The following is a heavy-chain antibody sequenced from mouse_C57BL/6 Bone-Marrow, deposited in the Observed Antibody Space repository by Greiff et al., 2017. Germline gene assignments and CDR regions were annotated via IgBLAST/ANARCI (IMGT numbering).Heavy chain of an antibody. V-gene: IGHV1-75*01. CDR1: GYTFTDYY. D-gene: IGHD1-1*01. Sequence: VQLQQSGPELVKPGASVKISCKASGYTFTDYYINWVKQRPGQGLEWIGWIFPGSGSTYYNEKFKGKATLTVDKSSSTAYMLLSSLTSEDSAVYFCARFYYGSRWYVDVWGTGTTVTVSS. J-gene: IGHJ1*03. CDR2: IFPGSGST. CDR3: ARFYYGSRWYVDV.